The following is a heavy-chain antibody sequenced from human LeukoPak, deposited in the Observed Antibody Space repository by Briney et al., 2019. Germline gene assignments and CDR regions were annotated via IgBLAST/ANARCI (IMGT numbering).Heavy chain of an antibody. D-gene: IGHD2-2*01. CDR1: GGSISSYY. CDR2: IYTSGST. CDR3: ARDPERGPSSTSFYYYYYGMDV. J-gene: IGHJ6*02. V-gene: IGHV4-4*07. Sequence: SETLSLTCTVSGGSISSYYWSWIRQSAGKGLEWIRRIYTSGSTNYNPSLKSRVTMSVDTSKNQFSLKLSSVTAADTAVYYCARDPERGPSSTSFYYYYYGMDVWGQGTTVTVSS.